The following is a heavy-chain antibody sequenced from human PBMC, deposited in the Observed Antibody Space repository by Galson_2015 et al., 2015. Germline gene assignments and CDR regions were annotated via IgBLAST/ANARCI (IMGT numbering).Heavy chain of an antibody. V-gene: IGHV1-46*01. CDR1: GYTFTSYY. D-gene: IGHD6-19*01. Sequence: SVKVSCKASGYTFTSYYMHWVRQAPGQGLEWMGIINPSGGSTSYAQKFQGRVTMTRGTSTSTVYMELSSLRSEDTAVYYCARERRRRNSSGWYYYYGMDVWGQGATVTVSS. J-gene: IGHJ6*02. CDR2: INPSGGST. CDR3: ARERRRRNSSGWYYYYGMDV.